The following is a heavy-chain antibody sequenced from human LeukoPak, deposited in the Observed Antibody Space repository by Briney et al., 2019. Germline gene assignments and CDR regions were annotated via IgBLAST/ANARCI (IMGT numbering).Heavy chain of an antibody. V-gene: IGHV4-39*07. CDR1: GGSISSSSYY. CDR3: ARGEWELLGIYYYYYMDV. Sequence: SETLSLTCTVSGGSISSSSYYWGWIRQPPGKGLEWIGSIYYSGSTYNLSLKSRVTISVDKSKNQFSLKLSSVTAADTAVYYCARGEWELLGIYYYYYMDVWGKGTTVTVSS. D-gene: IGHD1-26*01. J-gene: IGHJ6*03. CDR2: IYYSGST.